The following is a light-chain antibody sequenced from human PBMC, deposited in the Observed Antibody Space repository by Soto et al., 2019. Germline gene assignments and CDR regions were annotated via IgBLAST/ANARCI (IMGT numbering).Light chain of an antibody. CDR3: QQFDNLPST. CDR1: QDISNY. J-gene: IGKJ2*01. V-gene: IGKV1-33*01. CDR2: DAS. Sequence: DIQLTQSPSSLSASVGDRVTITCQASQDISNYLNWYQQKPGKAPNLLINDASKLETGVPTRFSGRGSGTNFTLTISSLQPEDIAIYYCQQFDNLPSTFGQGTKLEI.